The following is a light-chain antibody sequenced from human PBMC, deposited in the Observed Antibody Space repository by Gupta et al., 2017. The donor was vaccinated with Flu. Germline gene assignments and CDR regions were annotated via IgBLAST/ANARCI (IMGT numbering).Light chain of an antibody. V-gene: IGKV4-1*01. CDR3: QQYYTACT. CDR1: QSVLYSSNNKNY. J-gene: IGKJ2*02. CDR2: WAS. Sequence: IVMTQSPDSLAVSMGERATIKCKSSQSVLYSSNNKNYLAWYQQKPGQPPKLLIYWASTRESGVPDRFSGSGSGTDFTLTISSLHAEDVAVYYCQQYYTACTFGQGTKLEIK.